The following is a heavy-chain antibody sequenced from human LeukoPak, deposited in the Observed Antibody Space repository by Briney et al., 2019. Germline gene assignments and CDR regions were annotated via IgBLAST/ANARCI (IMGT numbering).Heavy chain of an antibody. CDR1: GFVVSSKH. CDR3: TTVGNMGLFPVD. D-gene: IGHD2/OR15-2a*01. J-gene: IGHJ4*02. Sequence: GGSLRLSCAASGFVVSSKHMNWVRQAPGKGLEWVGRIKSKTDGGTTDYAAPVKGRFTISRDDSKNTLYLQMNSLKTEDTAVYYCTTVGNMGLFPVDWGQGTLVTVSS. V-gene: IGHV3-15*07. CDR2: IKSKTDGGTT.